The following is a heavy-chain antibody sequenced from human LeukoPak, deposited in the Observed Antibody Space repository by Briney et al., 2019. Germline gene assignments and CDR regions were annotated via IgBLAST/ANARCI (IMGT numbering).Heavy chain of an antibody. D-gene: IGHD4-17*01. CDR2: IRSSSSNM. CDR3: ARGSTVTTNPLFDY. Sequence: GGSLRLSCAASGFTFSSYAMSWVRQAPGKGLEWVSTIRSSSSNMYYADSVKGRFTISRDNAKNSLYLQMNSLRAEDTAVYYCARGSTVTTNPLFDYWGQGTLVTVSS. CDR1: GFTFSSYA. J-gene: IGHJ4*02. V-gene: IGHV3-21*01.